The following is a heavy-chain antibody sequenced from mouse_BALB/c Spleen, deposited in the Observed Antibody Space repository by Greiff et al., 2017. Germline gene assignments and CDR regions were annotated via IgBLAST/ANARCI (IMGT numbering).Heavy chain of an antibody. J-gene: IGHJ3*01. Sequence: VQLKESGAELVKPGASVKLSCTASGFNIKDTYMHWVKQRPEQGLEWIGRIDPANGNTKYDPKFQGKATITADTSSNTAYLQLSSLTSEDTAVYYCARRGITTVVAPGFAYWGQGTLVTVSA. CDR3: ARRGITTVVAPGFAY. D-gene: IGHD1-1*01. V-gene: IGHV14-3*02. CDR2: IDPANGNT. CDR1: GFNIKDTY.